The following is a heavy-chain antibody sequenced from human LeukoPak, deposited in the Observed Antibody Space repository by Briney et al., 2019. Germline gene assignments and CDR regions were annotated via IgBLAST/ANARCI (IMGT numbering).Heavy chain of an antibody. J-gene: IGHJ4*02. Sequence: SETLSLTCTVSGGSISSSSYYWGWIRQPPGKGLEWIGSIYYSGSTYYNPSLKSRVTISVDTSKNQFSLKLSSVTAADTAVYYCARDGNDSSGYYLHGGIDYWGQGTLVTVSS. CDR1: GGSISSSSYY. V-gene: IGHV4-39*01. CDR2: IYYSGST. CDR3: ARDGNDSSGYYLHGGIDY. D-gene: IGHD3-22*01.